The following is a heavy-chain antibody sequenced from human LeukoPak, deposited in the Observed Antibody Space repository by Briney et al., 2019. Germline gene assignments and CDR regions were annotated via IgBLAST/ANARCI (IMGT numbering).Heavy chain of an antibody. V-gene: IGHV3-30*04. CDR2: ISYDGSNK. CDR3: ARGPYYGVPYYFDY. D-gene: IGHD3-3*01. Sequence: GGSLRLPCAASGFTFSSYAMHWVRQAPGKGLEWVAVISYDGSNKYYADSVKGRFTISRDNSKNTLYLQMNSLRAEDTAVYYCARGPYYGVPYYFDYWGQGTLVTVSS. CDR1: GFTFSSYA. J-gene: IGHJ4*02.